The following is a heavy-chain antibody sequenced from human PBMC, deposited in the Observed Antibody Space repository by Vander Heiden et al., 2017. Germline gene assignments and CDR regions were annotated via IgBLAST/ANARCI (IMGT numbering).Heavy chain of an antibody. J-gene: IGHJ4*02. CDR2: IYGNDDK. CDR3: AHRQVSSFDY. Sequence: QITLKESGPTLVKPTPTLTLTCTLSGFSLTTGGVAVGWIRQPAGKALEWLALIYGNDDKRYSPSLKSRLTITKDTSKNQVVLSMTNMDPVDTATYYCAHRQVSSFDYWGQGALVTVSS. CDR1: GFSLTTGGVA. V-gene: IGHV2-5*01. D-gene: IGHD6-6*01.